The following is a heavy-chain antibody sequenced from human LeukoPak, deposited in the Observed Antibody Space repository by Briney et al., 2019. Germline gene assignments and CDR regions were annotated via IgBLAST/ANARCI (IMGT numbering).Heavy chain of an antibody. Sequence: SETLSLTCTVSGDSISSGGYYWTWIRQPPGKGLEWIGYIYGSGNTNYNPSLKSRVTMPIDTSKNQFSLMLTSVTAADTATYYCARETSLAGFASGLGFNYWGQGILVTVSS. CDR2: IYGSGNT. J-gene: IGHJ4*02. V-gene: IGHV4-61*08. CDR1: GDSISSGGYY. CDR3: ARETSLAGFASGLGFNY. D-gene: IGHD6-19*01.